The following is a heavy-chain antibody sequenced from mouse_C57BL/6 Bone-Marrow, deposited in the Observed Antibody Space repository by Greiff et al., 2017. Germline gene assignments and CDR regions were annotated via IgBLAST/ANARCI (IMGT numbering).Heavy chain of an antibody. CDR1: GHTFTSYW. Sequence: QVQLQQPGAELVMPGASVKLSCKASGHTFTSYWMHWVKQRPGQGLEWIGEIDPSDSYTNYNQKFKGKSTLTVDKSSSTAYMQLSSLTSEDSAVYYCASSYYDYDEYFDVWGTGTTVTVSS. CDR3: ASSYYDYDEYFDV. CDR2: IDPSDSYT. J-gene: IGHJ1*03. D-gene: IGHD2-4*01. V-gene: IGHV1-69*01.